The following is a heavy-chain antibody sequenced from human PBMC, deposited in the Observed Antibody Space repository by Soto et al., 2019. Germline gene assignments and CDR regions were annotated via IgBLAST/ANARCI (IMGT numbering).Heavy chain of an antibody. CDR2: INIYNGDT. Sequence: GASVKVSCKASGCPFTTYGINWVRQARGQGLEWMGWINIYNGDTNYAEKVQGRVTMSTDTSTTTAYMELRSLTSADTAVYYCARQYSGDYYISWGQGTLVTVSS. CDR1: GCPFTTYG. D-gene: IGHD1-26*01. J-gene: IGHJ4*02. CDR3: ARQYSGDYYIS. V-gene: IGHV1-18*04.